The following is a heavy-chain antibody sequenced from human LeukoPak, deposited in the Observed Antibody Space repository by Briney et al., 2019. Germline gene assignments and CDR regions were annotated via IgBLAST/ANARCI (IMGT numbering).Heavy chain of an antibody. CDR1: GFTFDDYA. Sequence: PGGSLRLSCAASGFTFDDYAMHWVRQAPGKGLEWVSGISWNSGSIGYADSVKGRFTISRDNAKNSLYLQMNSLRAEDTALYYCARAQINYHDSPDAFDIWGQGTMVTVSS. CDR3: ARAQINYHDSPDAFDI. D-gene: IGHD3-22*01. V-gene: IGHV3-9*01. CDR2: ISWNSGSI. J-gene: IGHJ3*02.